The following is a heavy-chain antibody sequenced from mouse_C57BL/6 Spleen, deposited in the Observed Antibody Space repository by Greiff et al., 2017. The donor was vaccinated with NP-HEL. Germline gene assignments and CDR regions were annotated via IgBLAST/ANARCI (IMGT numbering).Heavy chain of an antibody. CDR3: TRSVDSSGYYFDY. CDR2: IDPETGGT. Sequence: QVQLQQSGAELVRPGASVTLSCKASGYTFTDYEMHWVKQTPVHGLEWIGAIDPETGGTAYNQKFKGKAILTADKSSSTAYMELRSLTSEDSAVYYCTRSVDSSGYYFDYWGQGTTLTVSS. D-gene: IGHD3-2*02. CDR1: GYTFTDYE. J-gene: IGHJ2*01. V-gene: IGHV1-15*01.